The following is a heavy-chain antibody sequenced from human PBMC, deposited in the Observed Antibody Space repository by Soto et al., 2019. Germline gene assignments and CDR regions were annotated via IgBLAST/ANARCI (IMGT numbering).Heavy chain of an antibody. CDR1: GFTFSNAW. Sequence: EVQLVESGGGLVKPGGSLRLSCAASGFTFSNAWMSWVRQAPGKGLEWVGRIKSKTDGGTTDYAAPVKGRFTISRDDSKNTLYLQMNSLKTEDTAVYYCTRLTITLYYFDYWGQGTLVTVSS. V-gene: IGHV3-15*01. J-gene: IGHJ4*02. D-gene: IGHD1-1*01. CDR3: TRLTITLYYFDY. CDR2: IKSKTDGGTT.